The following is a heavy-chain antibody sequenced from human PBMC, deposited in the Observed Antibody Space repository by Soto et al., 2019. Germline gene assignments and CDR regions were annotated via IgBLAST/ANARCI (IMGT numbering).Heavy chain of an antibody. J-gene: IGHJ4*02. V-gene: IGHV3-30*03. CDR1: GFTFSSYG. Sequence: QVQLVESGGGVVQPGRSLRLSCAASGFTFSSYGMHWVRQAPGKGLEWVAVISYDGSNKYYADSVKGRFTISRDNSKNKLYLQMKSRRAEDTAVYYCAREYYYGSASYTPDYWGQGTLVTVSS. CDR2: ISYDGSNK. CDR3: AREYYYGSASYTPDY. D-gene: IGHD3-10*01.